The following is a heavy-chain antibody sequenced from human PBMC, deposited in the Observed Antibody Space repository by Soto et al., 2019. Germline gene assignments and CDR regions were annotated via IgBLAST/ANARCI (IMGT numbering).Heavy chain of an antibody. V-gene: IGHV3-23*01. CDR1: GFAFSSYA. CDR2: ISGSGGST. CDR3: AKSLGSGSSTHYFDY. D-gene: IGHD3-10*01. J-gene: IGHJ4*02. Sequence: GGSLRLSCAASGFAFSSYAMSWVRQAPGKGLEWVSAISGSGGSTYYADSVKGRFTISRDNSKNTLYLQMNSLRAEDTAVYYSAKSLGSGSSTHYFDYWGQGTLVTVSS.